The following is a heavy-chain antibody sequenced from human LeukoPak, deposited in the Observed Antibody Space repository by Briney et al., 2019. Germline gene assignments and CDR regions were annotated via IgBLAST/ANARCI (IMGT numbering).Heavy chain of an antibody. D-gene: IGHD3-22*01. V-gene: IGHV4-39*01. J-gene: IGHJ1*01. CDR2: IYYSGRT. CDR1: GDSVSRSDSY. Sequence: SETLSLTCSVSGDSVSRSDSYWDWIRQPPGKGLGWIGTIYYSGRTYYSPSLKSRVTMSVDPSNNQFSLNLRSVTAADTALYYCARRRYYDGSGYLEWGQGTLLSVSS. CDR3: ARRRYYDGSGYLE.